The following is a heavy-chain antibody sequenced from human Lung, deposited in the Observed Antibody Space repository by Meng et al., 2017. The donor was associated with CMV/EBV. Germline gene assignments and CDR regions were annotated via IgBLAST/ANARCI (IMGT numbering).Heavy chain of an antibody. J-gene: IGHJ5*02. D-gene: IGHD2/OR15-2a*01. V-gene: IGHV7-4-1*02. CDR1: GYTFSTYT. Sequence: VQLVQTGSELKKPGASVKFPCRASGYTFSTYTINWVRQAHGRGLEWMGWISTNTGTPTYTQGFTGRFVFSLDTSVSTAYLQISSLKAEDTAVYYCARGGNFDPWGQGTLVTVSS. CDR3: ARGGNFDP. CDR2: ISTNTGTP.